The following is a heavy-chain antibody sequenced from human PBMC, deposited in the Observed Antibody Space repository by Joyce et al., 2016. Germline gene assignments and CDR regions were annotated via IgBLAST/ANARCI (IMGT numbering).Heavy chain of an antibody. CDR3: ARVGYCSGTTCYGGDYYYHGMDV. V-gene: IGHV3-20*01. CDR2: INWNGGRT. J-gene: IGHJ6*02. D-gene: IGHD2-2*01. CDR1: GFTFVDYA. Sequence: EVQLVESGGGVVRPGGSLRIYCEASGFTFVDYALSWVRQGPGKGLGWVSGINWNGGRTGYADSVKGRFTISRDNARKYLYLQMNSLRAEDTALYHCARVGYCSGTTCYGGDYYYHGMDVWGQGTTVTVSS.